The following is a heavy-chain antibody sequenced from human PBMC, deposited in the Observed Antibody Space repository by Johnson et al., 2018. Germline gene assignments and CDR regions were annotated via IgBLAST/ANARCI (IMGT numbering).Heavy chain of an antibody. Sequence: QLVESGGGLVQPGRSLRLSCTASGFTFGDYSMSWFRQAPGKGLEWVGFIRSKAYGGTTEYAASVKGRFTISRDDSKSIAYLQMNSLKTEDTAVYYCTREASGSSSPWYYYYYMDVWGKGTTVTVSS. V-gene: IGHV3-49*03. D-gene: IGHD2-15*01. J-gene: IGHJ6*03. CDR2: IRSKAYGGTT. CDR1: GFTFGDYS. CDR3: TREASGSSSPWYYYYYMDV.